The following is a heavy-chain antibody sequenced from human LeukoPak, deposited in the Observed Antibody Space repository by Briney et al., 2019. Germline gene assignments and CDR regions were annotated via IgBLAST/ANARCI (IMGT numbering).Heavy chain of an antibody. CDR2: IYYSGST. D-gene: IGHD2-15*01. V-gene: IGHV4-39*07. CDR1: GGSISSSSYY. CDR3: ARVHLRGGSCYVFDY. Sequence: PSETLSLTCTVSGGSISSSSYYWGWIRQPPGKGLEWIGSIYYSGSTYYNPSLKSRVTISVDTSKNQFSLKLSSVTAADTAVYYCARVHLRGGSCYVFDYWGQGTLVTVSS. J-gene: IGHJ4*02.